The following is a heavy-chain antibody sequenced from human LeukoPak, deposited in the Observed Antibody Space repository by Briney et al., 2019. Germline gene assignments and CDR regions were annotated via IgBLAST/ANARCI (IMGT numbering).Heavy chain of an antibody. D-gene: IGHD1-26*01. CDR1: GYTFTMYY. CDR3: AREQSGGLSGSVGGFFASYYTYYYMDV. J-gene: IGHJ6*03. CDR2: INPSDGAT. Sequence: ASVKVSCKASGYTFTMYYIHWVRQAPGQGLEWMGMINPSDGATTYAQRFQGRATMTRDMSTTTVYMDLRSLRSEDTAVYFCAREQSGGLSGSVGGFFASYYTYYYMDVWGRGTTVTVSS. V-gene: IGHV1-46*01.